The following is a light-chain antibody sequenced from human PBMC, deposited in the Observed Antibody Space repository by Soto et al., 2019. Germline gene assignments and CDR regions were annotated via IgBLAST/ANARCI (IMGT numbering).Light chain of an antibody. CDR2: KAS. J-gene: IGKJ1*01. CDR3: QQYSSYSWT. CDR1: QSITIW. V-gene: IGKV1-5*03. Sequence: DIQMTQSPSTLSASVGDRVTITCRASQSITIWLAWYQQKPGKAPNLLIYKASILESGVPSRFSGSGSGTEFTLTINSLQPDDFAPYYCQQYSSYSWTFGQGTKVEIK.